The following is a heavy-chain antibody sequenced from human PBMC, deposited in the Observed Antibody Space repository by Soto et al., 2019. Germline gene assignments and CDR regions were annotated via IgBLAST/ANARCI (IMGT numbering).Heavy chain of an antibody. V-gene: IGHV1-69*13. CDR3: ARPVRNNCSGGSCYPGPFDY. CDR1: GGTFSSYA. CDR2: IIPIFGTA. Sequence: GASVKVSCKASGGTFSSYAISWVRQAPGQGLEWMGGIIPIFGTANYAQKFQGRVTITADESTSTAYMELSSLRSEDTAVYYCARPVRNNCSGGSCYPGPFDYWGQGTLVTVSS. J-gene: IGHJ4*02. D-gene: IGHD2-15*01.